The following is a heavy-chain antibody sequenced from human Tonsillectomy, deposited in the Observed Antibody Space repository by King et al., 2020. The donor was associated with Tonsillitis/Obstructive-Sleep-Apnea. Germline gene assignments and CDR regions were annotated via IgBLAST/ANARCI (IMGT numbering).Heavy chain of an antibody. CDR1: GFTFGNYA. CDR2: ISSNGGST. D-gene: IGHD3-10*01. Sequence: QLVQSGGGLVQPGGSLRLSCAVSGFTFGNYAMHWVRQAPGKGLEFVSTISSNGGSTYYANSVKGRFTISRDNSKNTLYLQMGSLRAEDMAVYYCARDWGYGSGTYYNGPFGYWGQGTLVTVSS. CDR3: ARDWGYGSGTYYNGPFGY. J-gene: IGHJ4*02. V-gene: IGHV3-64*01.